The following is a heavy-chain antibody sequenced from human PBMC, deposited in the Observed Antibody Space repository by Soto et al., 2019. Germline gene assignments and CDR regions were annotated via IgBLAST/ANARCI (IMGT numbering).Heavy chain of an antibody. Sequence: GGSLRLSCAASGFTFSSYAMSWVRQAPGKGLEWVSAISSGGHTTYYADSAKGRFTISRDNSNNTLYLQMDSLRAEDTAVYYCAKADYDILTGFDYWGQGTLVTVSS. CDR1: GFTFSSYA. V-gene: IGHV3-23*01. CDR2: ISSGGHTT. J-gene: IGHJ4*02. CDR3: AKADYDILTGFDY. D-gene: IGHD3-9*01.